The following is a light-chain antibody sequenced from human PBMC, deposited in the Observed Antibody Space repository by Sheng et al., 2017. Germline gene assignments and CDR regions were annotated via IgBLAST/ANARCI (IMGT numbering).Light chain of an antibody. V-gene: IGKV3-11*01. J-gene: IGKJ4*01. CDR2: DAS. CDR1: QSVSTY. Sequence: ETVLTQSPATLSLSPGERATLSCRASQSVSTYLAWYQQKPGQAPRLLIYDASNRATGIPARFSGSGSGTDFTLTISSLEPEDFVVYYCQQRRNWPPVTFGGGTKVEIK. CDR3: QQRRNWPPVT.